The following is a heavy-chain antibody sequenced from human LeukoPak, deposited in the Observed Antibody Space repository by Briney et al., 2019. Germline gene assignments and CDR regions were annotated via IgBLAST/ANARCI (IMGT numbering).Heavy chain of an antibody. Sequence: GGSLRLSCAASGFSVSSNYINWVRQAPGKGLEWVSVMYSSGSTDYADSVKGRFTLSRDSSKNTLFLQMNSLRPEDTAVYYCARDANWGHDYWGQGTLVTVSS. CDR3: ARDANWGHDY. CDR2: MYSSGST. J-gene: IGHJ4*02. CDR1: GFSVSSNY. V-gene: IGHV3-66*02. D-gene: IGHD7-27*01.